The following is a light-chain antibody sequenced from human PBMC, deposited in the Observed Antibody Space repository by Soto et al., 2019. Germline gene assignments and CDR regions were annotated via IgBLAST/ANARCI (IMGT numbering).Light chain of an antibody. CDR3: SSYTSSSTLYV. J-gene: IGLJ1*01. CDR1: SRDVGGYNY. Sequence: QSALTQPASVSGSPGQSITISCTGTSRDVGGYNYVSWYQQHPGKAPKFMIYDVSNRPSGVSNRFSGSKSGNTASLTISGLQAEDEADYYCSSYTSSSTLYVFGTGTKLTVL. V-gene: IGLV2-14*01. CDR2: DVS.